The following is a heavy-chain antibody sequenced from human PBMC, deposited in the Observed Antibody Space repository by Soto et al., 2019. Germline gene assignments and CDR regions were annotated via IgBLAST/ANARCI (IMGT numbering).Heavy chain of an antibody. CDR1: GFTFSNYW. CDR3: VRDSGYDVLTGYQHFDY. V-gene: IGHV3-7*03. CDR2: IKEDGSKT. J-gene: IGHJ4*02. Sequence: EVQLVESGGGLVQPGGSLRLSCAASGFTFSNYWMTWVRQAPGKGLEWVAMIKEDGSKTYYVDSVKGRFAMSRDNAKNSLFLQMNNLRAEDTAVYYCVRDSGYDVLTGYQHFDYWGQGTLVTVSS. D-gene: IGHD3-9*01.